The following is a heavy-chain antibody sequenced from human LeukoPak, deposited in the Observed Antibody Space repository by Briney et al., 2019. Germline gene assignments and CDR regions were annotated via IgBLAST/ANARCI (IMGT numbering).Heavy chain of an antibody. V-gene: IGHV3-7*03. CDR3: AREYSSGLFDH. J-gene: IGHJ4*02. Sequence: PGGSLRLSCAASGFPFSGYWMIWVRQAPGKGLEWVPNIKQDGSDKYYGDSVKGRFTISRYNAKNSLYLQMNSLRAEDTAVYYCAREYSSGLFDHWGQGTLVTVSS. CDR2: IKQDGSDK. CDR1: GFPFSGYW. D-gene: IGHD6-19*01.